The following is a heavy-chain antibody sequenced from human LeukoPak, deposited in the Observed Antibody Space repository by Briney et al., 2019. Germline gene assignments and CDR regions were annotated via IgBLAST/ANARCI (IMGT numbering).Heavy chain of an antibody. V-gene: IGHV3-53*04. Sequence: LGLSQAASGFTVTTNYISWGRQAPRKGLELGSVIYRGGSTYYAGSVKGRFTISRHNSKNTLYLQMDSLRDEDTAVYYCARGDFWSGYYTGLYWGQGTLVTVSS. CDR3: ARGDFWSGYYTGLY. D-gene: IGHD3-3*01. CDR2: IYRGGST. J-gene: IGHJ4*02. CDR1: GFTVTTNY.